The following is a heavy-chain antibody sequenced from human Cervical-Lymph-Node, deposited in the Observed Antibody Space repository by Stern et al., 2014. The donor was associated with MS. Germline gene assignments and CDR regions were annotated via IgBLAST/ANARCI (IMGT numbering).Heavy chain of an antibody. CDR1: GGSISSGGTY. J-gene: IGHJ5*02. Sequence: QLQLQESGPGLVKPSQTLSLTCTVSGGSISSGGTYWTWIRQNPGKGLEWIGHIYYSGSTYYNPSLKSRVMISIAASPSQFSLKVNSVTAADTAVYYGARGSGDGAHSGFDPGGQGTLVTVSS. CDR3: ARGSGDGAHSGFDP. D-gene: IGHD3-10*01. V-gene: IGHV4-31*03. CDR2: IYYSGST.